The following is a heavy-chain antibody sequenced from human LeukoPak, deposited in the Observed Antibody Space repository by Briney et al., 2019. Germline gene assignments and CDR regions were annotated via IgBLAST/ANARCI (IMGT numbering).Heavy chain of an antibody. D-gene: IGHD6-13*01. V-gene: IGHV4-59*01. J-gene: IGHJ4*02. CDR3: ARGVYIAAAQYGY. CDR1: GGSISNYY. Sequence: SETLSLTCTVSGGSISNYYWSWIRQPPGKGGEWIGYIYYSGTTNYNPSLKSRVTISVDTSKNQFSLKLNSVTAADTAVYYCARGVYIAAAQYGYWGQGTLVTVSS. CDR2: IYYSGTT.